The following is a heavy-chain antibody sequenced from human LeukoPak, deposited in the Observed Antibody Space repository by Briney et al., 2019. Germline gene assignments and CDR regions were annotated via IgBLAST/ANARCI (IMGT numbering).Heavy chain of an antibody. V-gene: IGHV4-59*01. CDR3: ARAQWLRLGGDAFDI. CDR2: IYYSGST. Sequence: SETLSLTCTVSGGSISSYYWSWIRQPPGKGLEWIGYIYYSGSTNYNPSLKSRVTISVDTSKNQFSLKLSSVTAADTAVYYCARAQWLRLGGDAFDIWGQGTMVTVSS. CDR1: GGSISSYY. D-gene: IGHD5-12*01. J-gene: IGHJ3*02.